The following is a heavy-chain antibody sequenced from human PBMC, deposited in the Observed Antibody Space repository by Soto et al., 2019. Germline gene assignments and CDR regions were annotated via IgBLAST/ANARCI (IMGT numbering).Heavy chain of an antibody. Sequence: ASVKVSCKTSGYTFIVYYIHWLRQAPGQGLEWMGWINPNGGATNYAQKFQGRVTMTGDTSITTAYMELNRLKSDDTAVYYCARESAGVSAPLYNWFDPWGQGTLVTVSS. V-gene: IGHV1-2*02. CDR2: INPNGGAT. CDR1: GYTFIVYY. D-gene: IGHD2-21*02. CDR3: ARESAGVSAPLYNWFDP. J-gene: IGHJ5*02.